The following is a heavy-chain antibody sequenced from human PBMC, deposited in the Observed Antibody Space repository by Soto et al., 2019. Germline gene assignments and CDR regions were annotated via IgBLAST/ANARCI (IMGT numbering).Heavy chain of an antibody. CDR2: IWHDGSDE. J-gene: IGHJ4*02. CDR1: GFDFSVYG. D-gene: IGHD2-15*01. CDR3: ARGKNSNDYDY. V-gene: IGHV3-33*01. Sequence: QVQLVESGGDVVQPGRSLGLSCVASGFDFSVYGMYWVRQAPGKGLEWVAVIWHDGSDEFYADSVKGRFTIFRDNSRSTLYLQMNTLRAEDTAVYYCARGKNSNDYDYWGQGTLVTVSS.